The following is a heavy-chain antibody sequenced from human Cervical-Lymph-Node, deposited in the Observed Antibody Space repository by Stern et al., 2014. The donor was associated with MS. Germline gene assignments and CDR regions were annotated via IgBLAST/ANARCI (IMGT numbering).Heavy chain of an antibody. J-gene: IGHJ5*02. Sequence: QVQLQESGPGLVKPSGTLSLTCAVSGDSVSSDSWWSWVRQPPGKGLEWIGEIHHSETTNYNPSIKSRLPFSIDKSKNNFSLRLTSVTAADTAVYFCARVSMSGYDYFDPWGQGTLVTVSS. CDR2: IHHSETT. CDR3: ARVSMSGYDYFDP. CDR1: GDSVSSDSW. V-gene: IGHV4-4*02. D-gene: IGHD5-12*01.